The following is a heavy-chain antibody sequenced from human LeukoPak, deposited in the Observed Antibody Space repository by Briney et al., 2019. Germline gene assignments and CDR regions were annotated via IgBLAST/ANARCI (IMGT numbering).Heavy chain of an antibody. CDR1: GGSISSSNW. CDR2: IYHSGST. D-gene: IGHD6-6*01. V-gene: IGHV4-4*02. J-gene: IGHJ4*02. Sequence: SGTLSLTCAVSGGSISSSNWWSWVRQPPGKGLEWIGEIYHSGSTNYNPSLKSRVTTSVDTSKNQFSLKLSSVTAADTAVYYCARGPGRIAALDYWGQGTLVTVSS. CDR3: ARGPGRIAALDY.